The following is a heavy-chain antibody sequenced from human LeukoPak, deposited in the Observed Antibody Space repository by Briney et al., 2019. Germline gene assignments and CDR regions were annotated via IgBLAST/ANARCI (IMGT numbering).Heavy chain of an antibody. J-gene: IGHJ4*02. D-gene: IGHD3-10*01. Sequence: ASVKVSCKASGYTFTGYCMHWVRQAPGQGLEWMGWINPNSGGTNYAQKFQGRVTMARDTSITTAYMELSRLTSDDTAVYYCARDVGGEYWSGSASLDYWGQGTLVTVSS. CDR1: GYTFTGYC. V-gene: IGHV1-2*02. CDR2: INPNSGGT. CDR3: ARDVGGEYWSGSASLDY.